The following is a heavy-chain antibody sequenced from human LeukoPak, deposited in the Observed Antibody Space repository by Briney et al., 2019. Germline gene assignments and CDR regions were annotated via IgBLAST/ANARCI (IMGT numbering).Heavy chain of an antibody. J-gene: IGHJ4*02. D-gene: IGHD6-13*01. CDR1: GFNFNNYN. V-gene: IGHV3-48*01. Sequence: GGSLRLSCAASGFNFNNYNMNWVRQAPGKGLEWVSYITLSSSSIYYADSVKGRFTISRDNAKNSLYLQMDSLRAEDTAVYYCAREPTYSSSWYTSCDYWGQGTLVTVSS. CDR3: AREPTYSSSWYTSCDY. CDR2: ITLSSSSI.